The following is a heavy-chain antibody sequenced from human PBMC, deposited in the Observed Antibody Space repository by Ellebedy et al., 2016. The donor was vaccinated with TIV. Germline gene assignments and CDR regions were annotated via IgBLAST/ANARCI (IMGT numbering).Heavy chain of an antibody. D-gene: IGHD5-24*01. CDR1: GASLSTSKYY. CDR3: ARGEIY. Sequence: SETLSLTCTVSGASLSTSKYYWGWIRQPPGKGLEWIGSFYYGGSSYYSPSLKSRVTISVNTSRNEFSLKVTSLSAADTAVYYCARGEIYWGRGTLVTVSS. CDR2: FYYGGSS. J-gene: IGHJ4*02. V-gene: IGHV4-39*01.